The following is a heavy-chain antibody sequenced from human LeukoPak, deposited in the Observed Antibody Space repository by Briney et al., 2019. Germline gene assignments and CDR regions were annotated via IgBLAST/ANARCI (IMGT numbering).Heavy chain of an antibody. Sequence: GGSLRLSCVASGFTFSSYSMNWVRQAPGKGLEWVSSISSSSSYIYYADSVKGRFTISRDNAKNSLYLQMNSLRAEDTAVYYCARDRGSGSYTKLDYWGQGTLVTVSS. D-gene: IGHD3-10*01. CDR3: ARDRGSGSYTKLDY. CDR2: ISSSSSYI. V-gene: IGHV3-21*01. CDR1: GFTFSSYS. J-gene: IGHJ4*02.